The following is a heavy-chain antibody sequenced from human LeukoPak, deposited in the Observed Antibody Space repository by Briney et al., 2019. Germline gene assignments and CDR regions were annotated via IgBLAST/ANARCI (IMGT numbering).Heavy chain of an antibody. Sequence: IKDDGSEKHFLDSVNGRFAISRDNAKNSLYLQMSSLRAEDTAVYYCARRGITISGVLAYHYSGLDVWGQGTTVTVSS. CDR2: IKDDGSEK. J-gene: IGHJ6*02. D-gene: IGHD3-3*01. CDR3: ARRGITISGVLAYHYSGLDV. V-gene: IGHV3-7*01.